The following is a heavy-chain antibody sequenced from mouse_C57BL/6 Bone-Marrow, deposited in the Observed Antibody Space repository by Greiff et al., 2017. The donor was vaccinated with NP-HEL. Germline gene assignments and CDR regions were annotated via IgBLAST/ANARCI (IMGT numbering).Heavy chain of an antibody. CDR3: TRGSYYGSSYGFAY. V-gene: IGHV1-5*01. CDR2: IYPGNSDT. J-gene: IGHJ3*01. D-gene: IGHD1-1*01. Sequence: VQLQQSGTVLARPGASVKMSCKTSGYTFTSYWMHWVKQRPGQGLEWIGAIYPGNSDTSYNQKFNGKAKLTAVTSASTAYMELSSLTNEDSAVYYCTRGSYYGSSYGFAYWGQGTLVTVSA. CDR1: GYTFTSYW.